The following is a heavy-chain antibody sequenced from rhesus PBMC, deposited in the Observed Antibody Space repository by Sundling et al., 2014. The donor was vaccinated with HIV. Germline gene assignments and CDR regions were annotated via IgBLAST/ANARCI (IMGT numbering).Heavy chain of an antibody. CDR3: ATPPGVSGNDY. D-gene: IGHD3-34*01. CDR1: GASISSSW. CDR2: INGNSGSI. Sequence: QVQLQESGPGLVKPSETLPLTCAVSGASISSSWWSWIRQPPGKGLEWIGEINGNSGSINYNPSLKSRVTISRDTSKNQFSLKLSSVTAADTAVYYCATPPGVSGNDYWGQGVLVTVSS. J-gene: IGHJ4*01. V-gene: IGHV4-80*01.